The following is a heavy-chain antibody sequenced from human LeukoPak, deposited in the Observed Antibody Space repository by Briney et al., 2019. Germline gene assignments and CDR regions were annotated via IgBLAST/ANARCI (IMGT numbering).Heavy chain of an antibody. J-gene: IGHJ5*02. CDR3: ARAYSSSWYFNWFDP. CDR2: IYYSGST. V-gene: IGHV4-39*07. Sequence: PSETLSLTCTVSGGSISSYYWSWIRQPPGKGLEWIGSIYYSGSTYYNPSLKSRVTISVDTSKNQFSLKLSSVTAADTAVYYCARAYSSSWYFNWFDPWGQGTLVTVSS. D-gene: IGHD6-13*01. CDR1: GGSISSYY.